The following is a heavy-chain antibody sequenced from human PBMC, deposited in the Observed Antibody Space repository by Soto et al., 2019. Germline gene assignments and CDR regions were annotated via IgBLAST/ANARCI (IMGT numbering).Heavy chain of an antibody. D-gene: IGHD1-26*01. CDR2: IVVGSGNT. V-gene: IGHV1-58*01. Sequence: ASVKVSCKASGFTFTSSAVQWVRQARGQRLEWIGWIVVGSGNTNYAQKFQERVTITRDMSTSTAYMELSSLRSEDTAVYYCAADEVGAAALFDYWGQGTLVTVSS. J-gene: IGHJ4*02. CDR1: GFTFTSSA. CDR3: AADEVGAAALFDY.